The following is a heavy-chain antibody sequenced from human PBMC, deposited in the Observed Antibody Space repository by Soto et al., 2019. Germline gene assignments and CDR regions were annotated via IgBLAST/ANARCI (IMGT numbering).Heavy chain of an antibody. CDR3: ARILSSGHSDY. V-gene: IGHV4-59*01. J-gene: IGHJ4*02. CDR2: IYYSGST. Sequence: PSETLSLTCTVSGGSISSYYWSWIRQPPGKGLEWIGYIYYSGSTNYNPSLKSRVTISVDTSKNQFSLKLNSVTAADTAVYYCARILSSGHSDYWGQGTPVTVSS. CDR1: GGSISSYY. D-gene: IGHD2-15*01.